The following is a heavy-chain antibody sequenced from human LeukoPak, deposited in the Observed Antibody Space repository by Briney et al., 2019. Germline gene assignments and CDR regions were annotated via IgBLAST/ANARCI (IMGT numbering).Heavy chain of an antibody. CDR3: ARAYYGDYFLDY. Sequence: GGSLRLSCAASGFTFSSYGMHWVRQAPGKGLEWVAVIWYDGSNEYYADSVKGRFTISRDNSKNTLYLQMNSLRAEDTAVYYCARAYYGDYFLDYWGQGTLVTVSS. V-gene: IGHV3-33*01. CDR2: IWYDGSNE. D-gene: IGHD4-17*01. CDR1: GFTFSSYG. J-gene: IGHJ4*02.